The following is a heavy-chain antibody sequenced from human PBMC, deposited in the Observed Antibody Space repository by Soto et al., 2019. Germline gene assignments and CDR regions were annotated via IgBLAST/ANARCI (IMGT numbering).Heavy chain of an antibody. J-gene: IGHJ5*02. Sequence: PGGSLRLSCAASGFTFSSYSMNWVRQAPGKGLEWVSYISSSSSTIYYADSVKGRFTISRDNAKNSLYLQMNSLRDEDTAVYYCARERYYYDSSGYWKFDPWGQGTLVTVSS. D-gene: IGHD3-22*01. V-gene: IGHV3-48*02. CDR1: GFTFSSYS. CDR2: ISSSSSTI. CDR3: ARERYYYDSSGYWKFDP.